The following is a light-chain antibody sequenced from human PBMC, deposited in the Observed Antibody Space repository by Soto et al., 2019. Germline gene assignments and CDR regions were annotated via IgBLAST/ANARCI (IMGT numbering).Light chain of an antibody. V-gene: IGKV3-20*01. J-gene: IGKJ3*01. CDR1: QSVYSNY. CDR3: QQYDTSPFT. Sequence: EIVLTQSPGTLSLSPGERATLSCRASQSVYSNYLAWYQQKPGQTPRLLIYGASSRATGIPDRFSGSGSGTDFTLTISRLETEDFAVYYCQQYDTSPFTFGPGTKWMSN. CDR2: GAS.